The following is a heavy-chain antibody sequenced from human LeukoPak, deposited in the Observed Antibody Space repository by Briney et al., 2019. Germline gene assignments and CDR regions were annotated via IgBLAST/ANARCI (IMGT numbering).Heavy chain of an antibody. CDR2: ISGSGGST. Sequence: SGGSLRLSCAASGFTFSSYAMSWVRQAPGKGLEWASAISGSGGSTYYADSVKGRFTISRDNSKNTLYLQMNSLRAEDTAVYYFAKDQRYYYDSSGHYYWGQGTLVTVSS. J-gene: IGHJ4*02. CDR3: AKDQRYYYDSSGHYY. D-gene: IGHD3-22*01. V-gene: IGHV3-23*01. CDR1: GFTFSSYA.